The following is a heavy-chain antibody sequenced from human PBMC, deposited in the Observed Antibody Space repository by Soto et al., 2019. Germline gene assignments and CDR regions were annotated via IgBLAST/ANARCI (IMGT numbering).Heavy chain of an antibody. CDR3: AGGLNVYYFDY. D-gene: IGHD3-16*01. J-gene: IGHJ4*02. Sequence: ASVKVSCKASGYTFTSYSMHWVRQAPGQRLEWMGWINAGNGNTKYSQKFQGRVTITRDTSASTAYMELSSLRSEDTAVYYCAGGLNVYYFDYWGQGTLVTVSS. V-gene: IGHV1-3*01. CDR1: GYTFTSYS. CDR2: INAGNGNT.